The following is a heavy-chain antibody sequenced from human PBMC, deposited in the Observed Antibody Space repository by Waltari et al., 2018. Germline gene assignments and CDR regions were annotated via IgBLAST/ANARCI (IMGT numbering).Heavy chain of an antibody. CDR1: GYTFTSYD. CDR2: MNPNSGNT. Sequence: QVQLVQSGAEVKKPGASVKVSCKASGYTFTSYDINWVRQATGQGLEWMGWMNPNSGNTGYAQKFQGRVTMTRNTSISTAYMELSSLRSEDTAVYYCARGSGVYDFWSGYPFFDFWGQGTLVIVSS. V-gene: IGHV1-8*01. J-gene: IGHJ4*02. CDR3: ARGSGVYDFWSGYPFFDF. D-gene: IGHD3-3*01.